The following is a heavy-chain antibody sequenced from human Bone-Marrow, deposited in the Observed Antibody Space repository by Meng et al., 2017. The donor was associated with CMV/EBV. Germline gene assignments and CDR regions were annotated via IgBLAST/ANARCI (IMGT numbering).Heavy chain of an antibody. CDR1: GFTFSDYY. CDR3: ARTYYDFWSGYLAV. Sequence: GESLKISCAASGFTFSDYYMSWIRQAPGKGLEWVSYISSSGSTIYYADSVKGRFTISRDNAKNSLYLQMNSLRAEDTAVYYCARTYYDFWSGYLAVWGQGHTV. CDR2: ISSSGSTI. D-gene: IGHD3-3*01. V-gene: IGHV3-11*04. J-gene: IGHJ6*01.